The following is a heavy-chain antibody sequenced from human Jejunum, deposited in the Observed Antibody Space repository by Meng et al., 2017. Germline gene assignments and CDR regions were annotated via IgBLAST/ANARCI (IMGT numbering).Heavy chain of an antibody. D-gene: IGHD1-26*01. V-gene: IGHV1-2*06. CDR1: GYTFTAYY. CDR3: AKDEGTTTAFDH. CDR2: MNPNNGDT. Sequence: QVHLVQSGAGVKKPGASVRVSCEASGYTFTAYYVHWVRQAPGQGLEWMGRMNPNNGDTNYAQKFQGRVTMTRATSTAYMDLSSLTSDDTAVYYCAKDEGTTTAFDHWGQGTLVTVSS. J-gene: IGHJ4*02.